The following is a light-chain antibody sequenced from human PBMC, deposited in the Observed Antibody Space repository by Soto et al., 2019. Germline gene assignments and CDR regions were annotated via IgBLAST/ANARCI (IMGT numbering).Light chain of an antibody. CDR3: QQYGSSPPGVT. V-gene: IGKV3-20*01. CDR2: GAS. J-gene: IGKJ3*01. Sequence: DIVLTKSPGTLSLSPGERATLSCRASQSVSSNFLAWYKQKPGQAPRLLIYGASKRATGIPDRFSGSGSETDFTLTISGLEPEDFAVYYCQQYGSSPPGVTCGPGTKVDMK. CDR1: QSVSSNF.